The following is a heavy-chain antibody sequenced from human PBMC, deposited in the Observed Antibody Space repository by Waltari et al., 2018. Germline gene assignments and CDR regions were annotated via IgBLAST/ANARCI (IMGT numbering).Heavy chain of an antibody. CDR2: IKQDGSEK. V-gene: IGHV3-7*01. J-gene: IGHJ4*02. D-gene: IGHD6-6*01. CDR3: ARGKARSDY. CDR1: GFTFSSSW. Sequence: EVQLVESGGGLVQPGGSLRLSCAASGFTFSSSWMSWVRQAPGKGLGWLANIKQDGSEKYYVDSVKGRFTISRDNAKNSLYLQMNSLRAEDTAVYYCARGKARSDYWGQGTLVTVSS.